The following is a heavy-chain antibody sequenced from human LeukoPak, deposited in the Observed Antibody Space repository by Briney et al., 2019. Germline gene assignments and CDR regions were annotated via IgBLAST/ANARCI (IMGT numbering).Heavy chain of an antibody. CDR2: ITYSGDA. CDR3: AIEGFLKDFDF. D-gene: IGHD3-10*01. Sequence: RGSLRLSCAASGFTFSSYAMRWVRQAPGKGLEWVSSITYSGDAYYADSVKGRFTIPRDNSQNTLYLQMNSPRAEDTAIYYCAIEGFLKDFDFWGQGTLVTVSS. J-gene: IGHJ4*02. CDR1: GFTFSSYA. V-gene: IGHV3-23*01.